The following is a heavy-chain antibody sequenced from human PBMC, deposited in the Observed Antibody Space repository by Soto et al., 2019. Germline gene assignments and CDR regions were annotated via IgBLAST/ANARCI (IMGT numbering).Heavy chain of an antibody. CDR3: ARGRGADFDF. J-gene: IGHJ4*02. CDR2: IGSAGDT. CDR1: GFTLSNYD. D-gene: IGHD1-26*01. V-gene: IGHV3-13*04. Sequence: EVPLVESGGGLVQPGGSLRLSCAASGFTLSNYDMHWVRQTTGKGLEWVSAIGSAGDTYYAGSVKGRFTISREKAKNSLYLQMNSLRAGDTAVYSCARGRGADFDFWGQGTLVTVSS.